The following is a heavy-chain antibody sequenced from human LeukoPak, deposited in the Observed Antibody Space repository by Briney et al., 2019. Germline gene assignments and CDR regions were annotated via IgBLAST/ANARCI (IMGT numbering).Heavy chain of an antibody. D-gene: IGHD3-22*01. CDR2: ISAYNGNP. V-gene: IGHV1-18*01. CDR3: ARDCDRSGYYCY. J-gene: IGHJ4*02. Sequence: GASVQVSCKAAGYSFTNYGISWVRQAPGQGLEWMGWISAYNGNPNYAQKLQGRVTMTTDTSTSTACMELRSLRSDDTAVYYCARDCDRSGYYCYWGQGTLVTVSS. CDR1: GYSFTNYG.